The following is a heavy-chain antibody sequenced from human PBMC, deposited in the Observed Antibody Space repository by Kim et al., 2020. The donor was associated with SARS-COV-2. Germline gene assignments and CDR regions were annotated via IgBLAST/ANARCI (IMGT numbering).Heavy chain of an antibody. J-gene: IGHJ4*02. CDR3: AKGRSGSINSCYNY. V-gene: IGHV3-23*01. D-gene: IGHD2-2*01. CDR1: GFTFNNYA. CDR2: TSSSSDST. Sequence: GGPLRLSCAASGFTFNNYAMSWVRQAPGKGLEWVSVTSSSSDSTYYADSVKGRFTISRDNSNNTLYLQMNSLRADDTAIYYCAKGRSGSINSCYNYWGQGTLVTVSS.